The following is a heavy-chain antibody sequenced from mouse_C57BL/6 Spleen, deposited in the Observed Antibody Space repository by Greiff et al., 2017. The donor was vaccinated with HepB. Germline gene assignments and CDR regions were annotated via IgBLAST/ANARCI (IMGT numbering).Heavy chain of an antibody. J-gene: IGHJ1*03. V-gene: IGHV1-64*01. D-gene: IGHD2-1*01. Sequence: QVQLKQPGAELVKPGASVKLSCKASGYTFTSYWMHWVKQRPGQGLEWIGMIHPNSGSTNYNEKFKSKATLTVDKSSSTAYMQLSSLTSEDSAAYYCARVGNYGYWYFDVWGTGTTVTVSS. CDR3: ARVGNYGYWYFDV. CDR1: GYTFTSYW. CDR2: IHPNSGST.